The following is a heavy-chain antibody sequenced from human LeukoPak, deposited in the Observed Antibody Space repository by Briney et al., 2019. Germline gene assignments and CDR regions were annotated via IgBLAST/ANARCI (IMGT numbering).Heavy chain of an antibody. Sequence: GGSLRLSCAASGFTFSSYAMSWVRQAPGKGLEWVSAIIGSGGSTYYADSVKGRFTISRDNSKNTLYLQMNSLRAEDTAVYYCALYCSSTSCYHADDAFDIWGQGTMVTVSS. CDR1: GFTFSSYA. CDR3: ALYCSSTSCYHADDAFDI. D-gene: IGHD2-2*01. CDR2: IIGSGGST. V-gene: IGHV3-23*01. J-gene: IGHJ3*02.